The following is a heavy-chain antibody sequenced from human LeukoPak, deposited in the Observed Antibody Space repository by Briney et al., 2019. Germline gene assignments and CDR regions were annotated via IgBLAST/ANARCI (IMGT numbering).Heavy chain of an antibody. CDR1: GFTFSSYA. CDR3: ARDYYDSSGYYIPGV. V-gene: IGHV3-30-3*01. Sequence: PGRSLRLSCAASGFTFSSYAMHWVRQAPGKGLEWVAVKSYDGSNKYYADSVKGRFTISRDNSKNTLYLQMNSLRAEDTAVYYCARDYYDSSGYYIPGVWGQGTLVTVSS. J-gene: IGHJ4*02. CDR2: KSYDGSNK. D-gene: IGHD3-22*01.